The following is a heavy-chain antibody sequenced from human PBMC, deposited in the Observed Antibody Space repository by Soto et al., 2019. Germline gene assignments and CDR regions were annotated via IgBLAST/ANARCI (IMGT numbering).Heavy chain of an antibody. D-gene: IGHD2-2*01. CDR1: GGSISSSSYY. CDR2: IYYSGST. Sequence: SETLSLTCTVSGGSISSSSYYWGWIRQPPGKGLEWIGSIYYSGSTYYNPSLKSRVTISVDTSKNQFSLKLSSVTAADTAVYYCATGRGGYCSSTSCYDYYMDVWGKGTTVTVSS. CDR3: ATGRGGYCSSTSCYDYYMDV. V-gene: IGHV4-39*01. J-gene: IGHJ6*03.